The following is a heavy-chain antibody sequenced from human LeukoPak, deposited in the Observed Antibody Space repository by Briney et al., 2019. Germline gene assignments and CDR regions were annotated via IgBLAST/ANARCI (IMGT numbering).Heavy chain of an antibody. CDR3: TTGGSVIVAGTRAFDI. V-gene: IGHV3-15*07. CDR1: YFTFTNTW. CDR2: IKSEIDGGTT. J-gene: IGHJ3*02. Sequence: GGSLRLSCAASYFTFTNTWMNWVRQAPGKGLEWVGRIKSEIDGGTTDYAAPVQGRFTISRDDSQATLYLQMNSLKTEDTAIYYCTTGGSVIVAGTRAFDIWGQGTMVTVSS. D-gene: IGHD5-12*01.